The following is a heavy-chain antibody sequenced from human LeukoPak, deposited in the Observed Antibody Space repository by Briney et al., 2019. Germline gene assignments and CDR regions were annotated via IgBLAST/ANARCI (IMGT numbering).Heavy chain of an antibody. CDR1: GYSISSGYY. V-gene: IGHV4-38-2*02. CDR3: ARDSNIESYFDY. J-gene: IGHJ4*02. CDR2: IYHSGST. Sequence: KPSETLSLTCTVSGYSISSGYYWGWIRQPPGKGLEWIGSIYHSGSTYYNPSLKSRVTISVDTSKNQFSLKLSSVAAADTAVYYCARDSNIESYFDYWGQGTLVTVSS.